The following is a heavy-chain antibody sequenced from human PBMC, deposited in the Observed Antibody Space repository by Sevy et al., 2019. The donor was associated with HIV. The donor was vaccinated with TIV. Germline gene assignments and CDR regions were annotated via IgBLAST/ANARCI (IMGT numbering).Heavy chain of an antibody. J-gene: IGHJ3*01. Sequence: ASVKVSCKASGGTFSSYAISWVRQAPGQGLEWMGGIIPIFGTANYAQKFQGRVTITADESTGTAYMELSSLRSEDTAVYYCARERYCSGGSCYRDAFDFWGQGTMVTVSS. V-gene: IGHV1-69*13. CDR1: GGTFSSYA. CDR3: ARERYCSGGSCYRDAFDF. D-gene: IGHD2-15*01. CDR2: IIPIFGTA.